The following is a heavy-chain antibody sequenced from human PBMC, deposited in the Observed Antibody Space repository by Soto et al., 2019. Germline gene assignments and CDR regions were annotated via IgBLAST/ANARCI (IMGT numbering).Heavy chain of an antibody. CDR2: IHGDGTTT. CDR1: GYTFSNYW. CDR3: ARDRYYDI. Sequence: GGSLRLSCAASGYTFSNYWMHWVRQAPGKGPVWVSRIHGDGTTTTYADSVKGRFTISRDNAKNTLYLQMNSLRAEDTAVYYCARDRYYDIWGQGTMVTVSS. V-gene: IGHV3-74*03. D-gene: IGHD2-8*01. J-gene: IGHJ3*02.